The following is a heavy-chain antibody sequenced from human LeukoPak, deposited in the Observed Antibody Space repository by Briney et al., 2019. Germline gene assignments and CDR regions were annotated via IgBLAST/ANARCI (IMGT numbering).Heavy chain of an antibody. CDR1: GGSISSGGYS. CDR2: IYYSGST. CDR3: ARDFGYCSGGSCNGNWFDP. J-gene: IGHJ5*02. V-gene: IGHV4-31*03. D-gene: IGHD2-15*01. Sequence: PSETLSLTCTVSGGSISSGGYSWSWLRQHLGKGLEWIGYIYYSGSTYYNPSLKSRVTISVDTSKNQFSLKLSSVTAADTAVYYCARDFGYCSGGSCNGNWFDPWGQGTLVTVSS.